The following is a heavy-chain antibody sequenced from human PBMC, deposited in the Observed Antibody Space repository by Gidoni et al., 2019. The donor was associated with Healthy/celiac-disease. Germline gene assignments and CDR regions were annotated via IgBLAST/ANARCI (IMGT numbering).Heavy chain of an antibody. V-gene: IGHV1-46*01. CDR3: ARAPGIAAAGLLLYFDY. CDR2: INPSGGST. J-gene: IGHJ4*02. Sequence: QVQLVQSGAEVKKPGASVKVSCKASGYTFTSYYMHWVRQAPGQGLEWMGIINPSGGSTSDAQKFQGRVTMTRDTSTSTVYMELSSLRSEDTAVYYCARAPGIAAAGLLLYFDYWGQGTLVTVSS. CDR1: GYTFTSYY. D-gene: IGHD6-13*01.